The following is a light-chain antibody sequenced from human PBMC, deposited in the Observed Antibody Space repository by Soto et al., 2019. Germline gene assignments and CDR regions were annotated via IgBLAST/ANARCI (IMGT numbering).Light chain of an antibody. V-gene: IGLV2-14*01. CDR1: NSDIGGYNY. Sequence: QSALTQPASVSGSPGQSITISCTGTNSDIGGYNYVSWYRHHPGEAPKLMIYGVTNRPSGVSTRFSASKSGLTASLTISGLQAEDEADYYCSSFTTSRFYVFGPGTKLTVL. J-gene: IGLJ1*01. CDR3: SSFTTSRFYV. CDR2: GVT.